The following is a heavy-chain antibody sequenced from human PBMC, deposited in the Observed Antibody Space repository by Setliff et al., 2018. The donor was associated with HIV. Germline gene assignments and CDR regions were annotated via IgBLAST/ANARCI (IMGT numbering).Heavy chain of an antibody. J-gene: IGHJ4*02. CDR1: GGSFSSSSYS. Sequence: SETLSLTCIVSGGSFSSSSYSWGWIRLPPGKGLEWIGSIDYSGRTYYNPSPKSRVTISVDTSKNQFSLKLSSVTAADTAVYYCARQFWMLTTLYFDSLGPGTLVTVSS. CDR2: IDYSGRT. V-gene: IGHV4-39*01. CDR3: ARQFWMLTTLYFDS. D-gene: IGHD3-16*01.